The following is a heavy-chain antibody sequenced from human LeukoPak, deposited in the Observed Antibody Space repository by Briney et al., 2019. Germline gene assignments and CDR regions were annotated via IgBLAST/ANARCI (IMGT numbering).Heavy chain of an antibody. CDR1: GYTFTSYD. V-gene: IGHV1-8*01. Sequence: ASVKVSCKASGYTFTSYDINWVRQATGQGLEWMGWMNPNSGNTGYAQKFQGRVTMTRNTSISTAYMELSSLRSEDTAVYYCARVGAPSDAFDIWGQGTMVTVSS. CDR2: MNPNSGNT. D-gene: IGHD1-26*01. J-gene: IGHJ3*02. CDR3: ARVGAPSDAFDI.